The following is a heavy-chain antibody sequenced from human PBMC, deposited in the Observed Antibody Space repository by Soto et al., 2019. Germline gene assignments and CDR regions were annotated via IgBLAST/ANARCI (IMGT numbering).Heavy chain of an antibody. J-gene: IGHJ6*02. V-gene: IGHV1-24*01. Sequence: ASVKVSCKVSGYTLTELSMHWVRQAPGKGLEWMGGFDPEDGETIYAQKFQGRVTMTEDTSTDTAYMELSSLRSEDTAVYYCATQEPTQYYYYYGMDVWGQGTTVNVSS. CDR3: ATQEPTQYYYYYGMDV. CDR2: FDPEDGET. CDR1: GYTLTELS.